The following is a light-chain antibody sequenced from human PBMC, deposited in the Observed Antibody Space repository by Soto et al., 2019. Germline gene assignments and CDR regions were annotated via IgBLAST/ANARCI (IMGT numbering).Light chain of an antibody. CDR2: DAS. CDR3: QQYEPLPIT. Sequence: DIQMTQSPSSLSASVGDRVTITCQASQDINNYLNWYQQKPGKAPRLLIYDASNLETGVPLRFSGTGSGTDFTFTISSLQPEDIGTYYCQQYEPLPITFGRGTRPEIK. J-gene: IGKJ5*01. CDR1: QDINNY. V-gene: IGKV1-33*01.